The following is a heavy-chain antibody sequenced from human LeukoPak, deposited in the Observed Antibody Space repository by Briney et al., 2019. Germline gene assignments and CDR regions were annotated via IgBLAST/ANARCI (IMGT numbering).Heavy chain of an antibody. J-gene: IGHJ6*03. D-gene: IGHD3-22*01. CDR1: GFTFSSYW. CDR3: ARDLTSSGYYYVNYYYMDV. V-gene: IGHV3-7*01. Sequence: GESLRLSCAASGFTFSSYWMSWVRQAPGKGLEWVANIKQDGSEKYYVDSVKGRFTISRDNAKNSLYLQMNSLRAEDTAVYYCARDLTSSGYYYVNYYYMDVWGKGTTVTISS. CDR2: IKQDGSEK.